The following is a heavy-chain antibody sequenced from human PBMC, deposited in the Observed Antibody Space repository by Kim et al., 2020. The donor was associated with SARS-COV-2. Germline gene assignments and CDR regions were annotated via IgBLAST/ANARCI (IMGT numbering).Heavy chain of an antibody. D-gene: IGHD3-10*01. V-gene: IGHV7-4-1*02. CDR2: INTNTGNP. Sequence: ASVKVSCKASGYTFTSYAMNWVRQAPGQGLEWMGWINTNTGNPTYAQGFTGRFVFSLDTSVSTAYLQISSLKAEDTAVYYCARSRRLIAMVRGVITSNEDYWGQGTLVTVSS. CDR1: GYTFTSYA. J-gene: IGHJ4*02. CDR3: ARSRRLIAMVRGVITSNEDY.